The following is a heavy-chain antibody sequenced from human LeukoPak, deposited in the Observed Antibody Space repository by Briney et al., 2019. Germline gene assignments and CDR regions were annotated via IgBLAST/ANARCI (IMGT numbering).Heavy chain of an antibody. CDR2: INPNSGGT. CDR1: GYTFTSYY. CDR3: ARNFYFDSSGYYHY. V-gene: IGHV1-2*02. Sequence: ASVKVSCKASGYTFTSYYMHWVRQAPGQGVEWMGWINPNSGGTNYAQKFQGRVTMTRDTAISTAYMELSRLRSDDTAVYYCARNFYFDSSGYYHYWGQGTLVTVSS. J-gene: IGHJ4*02. D-gene: IGHD3-22*01.